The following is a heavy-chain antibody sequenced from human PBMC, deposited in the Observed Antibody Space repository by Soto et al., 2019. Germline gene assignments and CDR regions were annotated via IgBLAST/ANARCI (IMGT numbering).Heavy chain of an antibody. CDR1: GGSISSSSYY. V-gene: IGHV4-39*01. J-gene: IGHJ6*03. Sequence: PSETLSLTCTVSGGSISSSSYYWGWIRQPPGKGLEWIGSIYYSGSTYYNPSLKSRVTISVDTSKNQFSLKLSSVTAADTAVYYCARLSHYGSGSYYLDNYYMDVWGKGTTVTVSS. CDR3: ARLSHYGSGSYYLDNYYMDV. D-gene: IGHD3-10*01. CDR2: IYYSGST.